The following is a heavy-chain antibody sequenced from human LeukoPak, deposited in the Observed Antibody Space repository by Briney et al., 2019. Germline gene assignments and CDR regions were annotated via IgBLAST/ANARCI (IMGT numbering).Heavy chain of an antibody. J-gene: IGHJ4*02. CDR3: ARAGPSSSWHQFDY. CDR1: GFTFSNYA. CDR2: ISYDGSDN. D-gene: IGHD6-13*01. V-gene: IGHV3-30*04. Sequence: GGSLRLSCVASGFTFSNYAIHWVRQAPGKGLEWVAVISYDGSDNYYADSVKGRFTISRDNSKNTLYLQMNSLRPEDTAVYYCARAGPSSSWHQFDYWGQGTLVTVSS.